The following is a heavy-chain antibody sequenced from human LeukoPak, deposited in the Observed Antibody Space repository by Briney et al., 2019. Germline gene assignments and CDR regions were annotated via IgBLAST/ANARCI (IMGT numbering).Heavy chain of an antibody. CDR3: AREGSLAFDI. V-gene: IGHV4-34*01. Sequence: PSETLSLTCAVYGGSFSGYYWSWIRQPPGKGLEWIGEINHSGSTNYNPSLKSRVTISVDTSKNQFSLKLSSVTAADTALYYCAREGSLAFDIWGQGTMVTVSS. CDR2: INHSGST. J-gene: IGHJ3*02. CDR1: GGSFSGYY. D-gene: IGHD3-10*01.